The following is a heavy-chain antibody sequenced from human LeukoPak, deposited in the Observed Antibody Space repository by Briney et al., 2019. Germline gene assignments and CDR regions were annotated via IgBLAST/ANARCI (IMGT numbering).Heavy chain of an antibody. CDR2: IYSGGNT. Sequence: QAGGSLRLSCAASGFTVSSNYMSWVRQAPGKGLEWVSVIYSGGNTYYADSVKGRFTISRDNSKNTLYLQMNSLRAEDTAVYYCARASYGDLFDYWGQGTLVTVSS. CDR1: GFTVSSNY. CDR3: ARASYGDLFDY. J-gene: IGHJ4*02. D-gene: IGHD4-17*01. V-gene: IGHV3-53*01.